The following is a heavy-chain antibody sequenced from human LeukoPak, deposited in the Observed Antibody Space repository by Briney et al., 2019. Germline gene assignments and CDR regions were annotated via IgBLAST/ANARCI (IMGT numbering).Heavy chain of an antibody. CDR3: ARDLSGGAFDI. Sequence: GSLRLSCAASGFTVSSNYMSWVRQAPGKGLEWVSVIYSGGSTYYAGSVKGRFTISRDNSKNTLCLQMNSLRAEDTAVYYCARDLSGGAFDIWGQGTMVTVSS. V-gene: IGHV3-53*01. CDR1: GFTVSSNY. J-gene: IGHJ3*02. CDR2: IYSGGST. D-gene: IGHD6-25*01.